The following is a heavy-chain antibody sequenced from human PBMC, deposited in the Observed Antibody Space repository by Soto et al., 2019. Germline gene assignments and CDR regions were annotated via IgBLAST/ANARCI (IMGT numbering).Heavy chain of an antibody. CDR2: ISGSGDST. CDR1: GFTFSSYA. Sequence: EVQLLESGGGLVQPGGSLRLSCAASGFTFSSYAMRWVRQAPGKGLEWVSAISGSGDSTYYADSVKGRFTISRDNSKYTLYLQMNSLGAEDTAVYYCARRGSGSYYDYWGQGTLVTVSS. CDR3: ARRGSGSYYDY. J-gene: IGHJ4*02. D-gene: IGHD1-26*01. V-gene: IGHV3-23*01.